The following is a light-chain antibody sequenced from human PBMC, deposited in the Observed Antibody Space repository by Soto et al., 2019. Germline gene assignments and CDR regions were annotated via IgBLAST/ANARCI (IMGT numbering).Light chain of an antibody. CDR2: KTS. V-gene: IGKV1-5*03. J-gene: IGKJ2*01. Sequence: DIQVTQSPSTLSAYVGDRVIITCRASQNVNIWLAWYQQRPREAPKLLIYKTSSLESGVPSRFSGSGSGTEFTLTISSPEPDDFGTYFCLQYNSHPYTFGQGTKLEIK. CDR1: QNVNIW. CDR3: LQYNSHPYT.